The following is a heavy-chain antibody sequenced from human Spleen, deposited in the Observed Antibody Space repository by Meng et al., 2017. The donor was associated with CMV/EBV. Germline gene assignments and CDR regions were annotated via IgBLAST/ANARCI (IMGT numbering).Heavy chain of an antibody. Sequence: LKQSGPVLVMPSQTLSLPFAVSAYSISITNWWGCVRQPPGKGLEWIGYIYYSGSTSYNPSLKSRVTMSVDTSKNQFSLNLNSVTAVDTAVYYCARNVPGTSAYYDWGQGTLVTVSS. V-gene: IGHV4-28*01. CDR3: ARNVPGTSAYYD. CDR2: IYYSGST. D-gene: IGHD3-22*01. CDR1: AYSISITNW. J-gene: IGHJ4*02.